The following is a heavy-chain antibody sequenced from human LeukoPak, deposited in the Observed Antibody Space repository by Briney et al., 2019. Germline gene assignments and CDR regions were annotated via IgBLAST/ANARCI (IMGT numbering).Heavy chain of an antibody. CDR3: ARGVYWSLDY. J-gene: IGHJ4*02. CDR1: GFTFSDSA. CDR2: ISFTTPSRT. Sequence: GGSLRLSCAASGFTFSDSAMHWVRQAPGKGLEWVAGISFTTPSRTYNADSVKGRFTISRDNSKNTVFLHMNSLRVEDTAVYYCARGVYWSLDYWGQGTPVTVSS. D-gene: IGHD1-1*01. V-gene: IGHV3-23*01.